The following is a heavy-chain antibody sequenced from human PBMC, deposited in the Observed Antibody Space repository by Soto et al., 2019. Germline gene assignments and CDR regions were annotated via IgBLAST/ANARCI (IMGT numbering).Heavy chain of an antibody. D-gene: IGHD4-17*01. J-gene: IGHJ5*02. V-gene: IGHV1-18*01. CDR1: GRTFSSYA. CDR3: ARDGYGDNWLDP. Sequence: ASVKVSCKASGRTFSSYAITWVRQAPGQGLEWMGWIIPNNGTTNYAQKLQGRVTMTTDTSTSTAYMELRSLRSDDTAVYYCARDGYGDNWLDPWGQGTLVTVSS. CDR2: IIPNNGTT.